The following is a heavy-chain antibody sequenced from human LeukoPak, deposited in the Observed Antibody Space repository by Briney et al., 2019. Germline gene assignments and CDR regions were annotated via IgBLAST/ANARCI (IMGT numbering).Heavy chain of an antibody. CDR3: ARSYSWSNWFDP. CDR1: GGSISGYY. J-gene: IGHJ5*02. D-gene: IGHD4-11*01. CDR2: IYYSGST. V-gene: IGHV4-59*01. Sequence: SETLSLTCTVSGGSISGYYWSWIRQPPGKGLEWIGYIYYSGSTNYNPSLKSRVTISVDTSKNQFSLKLSSVTAADTAVYYCARSYSWSNWFDPWGQGTLVTVSS.